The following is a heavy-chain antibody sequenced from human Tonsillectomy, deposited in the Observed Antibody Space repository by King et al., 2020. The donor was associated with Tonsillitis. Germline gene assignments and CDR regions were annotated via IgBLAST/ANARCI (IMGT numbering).Heavy chain of an antibody. CDR3: ARTTYCSGGSCYGASWFDP. CDR2: IYYSGST. D-gene: IGHD2-15*01. V-gene: IGHV4-59*01. J-gene: IGHJ5*02. CDR1: GGSISSYY. Sequence: QLQESGPGLVKPSETLSLTCAVSGGSISSYYWSWIRQPPGKGLEGIGYIYYSGSTNYNPSLTSRVTISVDTSKNHFSLKLRSGTAADTAVYYCARTTYCSGGSCYGASWFDPWGQGTLVTVSS.